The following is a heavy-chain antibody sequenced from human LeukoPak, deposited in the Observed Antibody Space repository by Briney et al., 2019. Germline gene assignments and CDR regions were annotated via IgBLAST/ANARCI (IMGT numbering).Heavy chain of an antibody. CDR2: IYYSGST. Sequence: PSETLSLTCTVSGGSISSYYWSWIRQPPGKGLEWIGYIYYSGSTNYNPSLKSRVTISVDTSKNQFSLKLSSVTAADTAVYYCARDSYYYDSSGSGYYYGMDVWGQGTTVTVSS. CDR3: ARDSYYYDSSGSGYYYGMDV. CDR1: GGSISSYY. J-gene: IGHJ6*02. V-gene: IGHV4-59*01. D-gene: IGHD3-22*01.